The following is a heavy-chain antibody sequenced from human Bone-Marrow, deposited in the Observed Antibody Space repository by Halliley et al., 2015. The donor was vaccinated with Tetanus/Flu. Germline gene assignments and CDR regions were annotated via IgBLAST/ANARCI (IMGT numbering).Heavy chain of an antibody. J-gene: IGHJ6*02. CDR2: IYYSGSP. CDR3: ATSGVPGTLYYGLDV. Sequence: IGYIYYSGSPSYRPSLKSRVTISVDTSKNQFSLTLRSVTAADTAVYYCATSGVPGTLYYGLDVWGQGTTVTVSS. V-gene: IGHV4-59*01. D-gene: IGHD2-15*01.